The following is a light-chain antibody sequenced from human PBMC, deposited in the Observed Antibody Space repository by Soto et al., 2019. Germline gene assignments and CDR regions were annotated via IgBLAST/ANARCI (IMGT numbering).Light chain of an antibody. Sequence: VLTQPRSVSGSPGQSVTISCTGASSDVGGYNYVSWYQQHPGKAPKLMIYDVSKRPSGVPDRFSGSKSGNTASLTISGLQTEDEADYYCCSYAGRYTYVFGTGTKVTVL. V-gene: IGLV2-11*01. CDR3: CSYAGRYTYV. CDR1: SSDVGGYNY. J-gene: IGLJ1*01. CDR2: DVS.